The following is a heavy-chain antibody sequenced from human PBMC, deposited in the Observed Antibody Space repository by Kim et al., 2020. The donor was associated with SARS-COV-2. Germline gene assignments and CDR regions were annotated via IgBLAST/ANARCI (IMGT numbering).Heavy chain of an antibody. CDR1: GLSFSNVW. Sequence: GGSLRLSCAAAGLSFSNVWMNWVRQAPGKGLEWVGRIKSKNHGGTADNAAPVKGRFIISRDDSKNTLYLQMNTLKTEDTAVYYCTPDLRRSWLPFDYWGQRTLVTVSS. D-gene: IGHD6-19*01. J-gene: IGHJ4*02. V-gene: IGHV3-15*01. CDR3: TPDLRRSWLPFDY. CDR2: IKSKNHGGTA.